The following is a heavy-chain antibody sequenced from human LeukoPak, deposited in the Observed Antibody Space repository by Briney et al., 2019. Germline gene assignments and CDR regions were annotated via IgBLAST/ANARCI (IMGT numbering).Heavy chain of an antibody. Sequence: GGSLRLSCAASGFTFSSYSMNWVRQAPGKGLEWVSSISSTSDYIYYADSVKGRFTISRDNAKNTVYLQMNSLRAEDTAVYYCARALEYWGQGTLVTVSS. D-gene: IGHD1-1*01. V-gene: IGHV3-21*01. CDR2: ISSTSDYI. CDR3: ARALEY. J-gene: IGHJ4*02. CDR1: GFTFSSYS.